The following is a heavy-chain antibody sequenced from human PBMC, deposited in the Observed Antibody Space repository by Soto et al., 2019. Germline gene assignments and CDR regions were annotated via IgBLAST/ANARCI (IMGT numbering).Heavy chain of an antibody. D-gene: IGHD1-20*01. V-gene: IGHV1-8*01. CDR3: ASQSSITGKRNYYYMDV. CDR1: GYTFTSYD. J-gene: IGHJ6*03. Sequence: QVQLVQSGAEVKKPGASVKVSCKASGYTFTSYDINWVRQATGQGLEWMGWMNPNSGNTGYAQKFQGRVTMTRNTSIRTPYMELSSLRSEDTAVYYCASQSSITGKRNYYYMDVWGKGTTVTVSS. CDR2: MNPNSGNT.